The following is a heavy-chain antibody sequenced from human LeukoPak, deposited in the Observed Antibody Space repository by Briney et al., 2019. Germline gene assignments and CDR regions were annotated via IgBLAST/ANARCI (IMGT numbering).Heavy chain of an antibody. CDR2: IIPIFGTA. CDR3: ARKDSSSPYYYYYYMDV. CDR1: GGTFSSYA. D-gene: IGHD6-6*01. Sequence: GASVKVSCKASGGTFSSYAISWVRQAPGQGLEWMGGIIPIFGTANYAQKFQGRVTITADKSTSTAYMELSSLRSEDTAVYYCARKDSSSPYYYYYYMDVWGKGTTVTVSS. J-gene: IGHJ6*03. V-gene: IGHV1-69*06.